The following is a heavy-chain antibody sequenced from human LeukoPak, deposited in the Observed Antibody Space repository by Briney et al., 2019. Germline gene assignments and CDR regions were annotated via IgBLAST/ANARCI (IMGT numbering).Heavy chain of an antibody. D-gene: IGHD4-23*01. Sequence: SETLSLTCIVSGGSISSYYWSWIRQPPGKGLEWIGYIYYSGSTNYNPSLKSRVTISVDTSKNQFSLKLSSVTAADTAVYYCARDPTIGGNSNPWGQGTLVTVSS. CDR3: ARDPTIGGNSNP. CDR2: IYYSGST. CDR1: GGSISSYY. V-gene: IGHV4-59*12. J-gene: IGHJ5*02.